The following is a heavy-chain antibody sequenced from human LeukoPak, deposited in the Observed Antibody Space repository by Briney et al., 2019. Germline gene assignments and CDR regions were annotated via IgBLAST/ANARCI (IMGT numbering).Heavy chain of an antibody. D-gene: IGHD4-17*01. CDR3: ARVMGQTVTTFYYYYYMDV. J-gene: IGHJ6*03. CDR2: TNHSGST. CDR1: GGSFSGYY. V-gene: IGHV4-34*01. Sequence: SETLSLTCAVYGGSFSGYYWSWIRQPPGKGLEWIGETNHSGSTNYNPSLKSRVTISVDTSKNQFSLKLSSVTAADTAVYYCARVMGQTVTTFYYYYYMDVWGKGTTVTVSS.